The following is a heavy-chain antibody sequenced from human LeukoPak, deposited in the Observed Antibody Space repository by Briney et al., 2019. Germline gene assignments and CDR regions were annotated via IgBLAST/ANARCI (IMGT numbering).Heavy chain of an antibody. V-gene: IGHV3-33*01. J-gene: IGHJ3*02. CDR2: IWSDGNTK. D-gene: IGHD3-3*01. Sequence: GGSLRLSCATSGFSFGIHGMHWVRQAPGKGLEWVAVIWSDGNTKDYGDSVKGRFTISRDNSGNTVDLQMNSLTAEDTALYYCAREGPLSGAGPFDIWGQGTMVTVSS. CDR3: AREGPLSGAGPFDI. CDR1: GFSFGIHG.